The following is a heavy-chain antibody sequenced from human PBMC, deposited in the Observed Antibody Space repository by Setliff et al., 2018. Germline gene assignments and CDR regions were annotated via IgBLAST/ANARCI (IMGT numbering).Heavy chain of an antibody. J-gene: IGHJ6*02. D-gene: IGHD1-26*01. Sequence: EASVKVSCKASGDTSTTYAIHWVRQAPGQGLEWMGWINPNSGGTNYAQKFQGWVTMTRDTSISTAYMELSRLRSDDTAVYYCARDLLYSGSYFGYYYGMDVWGQGTTVTVSS. V-gene: IGHV1-2*04. CDR3: ARDLLYSGSYFGYYYGMDV. CDR1: GDTSTTYA. CDR2: INPNSGGT.